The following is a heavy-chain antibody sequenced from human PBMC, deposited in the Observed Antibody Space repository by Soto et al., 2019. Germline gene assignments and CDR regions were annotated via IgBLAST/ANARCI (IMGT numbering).Heavy chain of an antibody. J-gene: IGHJ4*02. V-gene: IGHV4-30-2*01. CDR1: GGSISSGGYS. CDR3: ARGGLLPDY. Sequence: PSETLSLTCAVSGGSISSGGYSWSWIRQPPGKGLEWIGYISHSGSTYYNPSLKSXVTISVDRSKSQLSLKLSSVTAADTAVYYCARGGLLPDYWGQGTLVTVSS. D-gene: IGHD6-19*01. CDR2: ISHSGST.